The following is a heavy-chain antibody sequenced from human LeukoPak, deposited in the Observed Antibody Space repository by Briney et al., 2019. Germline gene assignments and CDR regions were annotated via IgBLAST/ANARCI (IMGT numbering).Heavy chain of an antibody. D-gene: IGHD2-15*01. CDR3: ARGGANCSGGRCPLNWFDP. CDR1: GYTXTNYG. J-gene: IGHJ5*02. V-gene: IGHV1-18*01. CDR2: ISAYNGNT. Sequence: ASVKVSCKASGYTXTNYGITWVRQAPGQGLEWMGWISAYNGNTNYAQKLQGRVTMTIDKTTSTAYMELRSLRSDDTAVYYCARGGANCSGGRCPLNWFDPWGQGTSVTVSS.